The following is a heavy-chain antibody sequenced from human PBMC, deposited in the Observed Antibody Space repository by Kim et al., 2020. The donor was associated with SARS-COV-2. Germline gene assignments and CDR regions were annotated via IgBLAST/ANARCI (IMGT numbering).Heavy chain of an antibody. V-gene: IGHV3-74*01. Sequence: GGSLRLSCAASEFPFSRYWMDWVRQAPGKGLEWVSRIKSDGSSTSYADSVKGRFTISRDNAKNTLYLQMNSLRAEDTAVYYCARPMYNWNNWGGGFDPWGQGTLVTVSS. J-gene: IGHJ5*02. CDR2: IKSDGSST. CDR3: ARPMYNWNNWGGGFDP. D-gene: IGHD1-20*01. CDR1: EFPFSRYW.